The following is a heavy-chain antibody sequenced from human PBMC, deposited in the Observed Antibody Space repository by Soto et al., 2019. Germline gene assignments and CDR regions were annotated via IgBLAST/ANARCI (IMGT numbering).Heavy chain of an antibody. V-gene: IGHV3-9*01. CDR3: AKDNFGTYDSSGYGYYGMDV. D-gene: IGHD3-22*01. CDR2: ISWNSGSI. CDR1: GFTFDDYA. J-gene: IGHJ6*02. Sequence: PGGSLRLSCAASGFTFDDYAMHWVRQAPGKGLEWVSGISWNSGSIGYADSVKGRFTISRDNAKNSLYLQMNSLRAEDTALYYCAKDNFGTYDSSGYGYYGMDVWGQGTTVTVSS.